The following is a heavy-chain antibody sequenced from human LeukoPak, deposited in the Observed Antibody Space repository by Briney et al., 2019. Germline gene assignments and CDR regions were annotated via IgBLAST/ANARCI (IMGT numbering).Heavy chain of an antibody. V-gene: IGHV3-48*03. CDR2: ISSSGSTI. J-gene: IGHJ4*02. CDR3: ARDGYSGSYGDY. Sequence: GGSLRLSCAASGFTFSSYEMNLVRQAPGKGLEWVSYISSSGSTIYYADSVRGRFTISRDNAKNSLYLQMNSLRAEDTAVYYCARDGYSGSYGDYWGQGTLVTVSS. CDR1: GFTFSSYE. D-gene: IGHD1-26*01.